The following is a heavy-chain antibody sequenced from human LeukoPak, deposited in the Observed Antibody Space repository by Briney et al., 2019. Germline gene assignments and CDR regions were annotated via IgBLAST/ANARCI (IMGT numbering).Heavy chain of an antibody. CDR2: INTNTGNP. CDR1: GYTFTSYA. Sequence: ASVKVSCKASGYTFTSYAMNWVRQAPGQGLEWMGWINTNTGNPTYAQGFTGRFVFSLDISVSTAYLQISSLKAEDTAVYYCARGAAAGEYYGMDVWGQGTTVTVSS. V-gene: IGHV7-4-1*02. D-gene: IGHD6-13*01. J-gene: IGHJ6*02. CDR3: ARGAAAGEYYGMDV.